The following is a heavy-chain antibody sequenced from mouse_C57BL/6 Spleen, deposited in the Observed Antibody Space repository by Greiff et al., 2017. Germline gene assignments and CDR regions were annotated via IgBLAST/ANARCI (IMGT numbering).Heavy chain of an antibody. Sequence: EVMLVESGGGLVKPGGSLKLSCAASGFTFSDYGMHWVRQAPEKGLEWVVYIGSGSSTIYYADTVKGRFTISRDNAKNTLFLQMTSLRSEDTAMYYCARPSTVNAMDYWGQGTSVTVSA. CDR2: IGSGSSTI. CDR3: ARPSTVNAMDY. D-gene: IGHD1-1*01. J-gene: IGHJ4*01. V-gene: IGHV5-17*01. CDR1: GFTFSDYG.